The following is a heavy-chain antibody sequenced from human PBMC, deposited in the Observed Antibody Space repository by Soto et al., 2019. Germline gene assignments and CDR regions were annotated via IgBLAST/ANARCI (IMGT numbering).Heavy chain of an antibody. CDR3: ARPFFLPKVTTVAFDI. CDR2: IYHSGST. D-gene: IGHD4-17*01. V-gene: IGHV4-4*02. J-gene: IGHJ3*02. Sequence: QVQLQESGPGLVKPSGTLSLTCAVSGGSISSSNWWSWVRQPPGKGLEWIGEIYHSGSTNYNPSLNSRVTIPVAKSKNQFSLQLSSVPAADTAVYYCARPFFLPKVTTVAFDIWGQGTMVTVSS. CDR1: GGSISSSNW.